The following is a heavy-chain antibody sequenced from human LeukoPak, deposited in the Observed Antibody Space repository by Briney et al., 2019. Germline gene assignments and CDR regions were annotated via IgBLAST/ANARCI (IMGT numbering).Heavy chain of an antibody. V-gene: IGHV4-59*08. J-gene: IGHJ4*02. CDR2: ICYSGST. CDR1: GGSISSYY. CDR3: ARKNGYFDY. Sequence: SEILSLTCTVSGGSISSYYWSWIRQPPGKGLEWIGYICYSGSTYYTPSLRSRVTMSVDTSKNQFSLKLSSVTAADTAVYYCARKNGYFDYWGQGTLVTVSS. D-gene: IGHD1-1*01.